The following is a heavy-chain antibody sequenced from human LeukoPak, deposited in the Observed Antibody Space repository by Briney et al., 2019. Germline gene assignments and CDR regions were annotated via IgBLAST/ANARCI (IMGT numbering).Heavy chain of an antibody. J-gene: IGHJ3*02. CDR3: ARPPSRGENDAFDI. CDR2: IYPGDSDT. V-gene: IGHV5-51*01. D-gene: IGHD3-16*01. CDR1: GYRFTTYW. Sequence: PGESLKISCKGSGYRFTTYWIGWVRQMPGKGLEWMGIIYPGDSDTRYSPSFQGQVTLSADKSISTAYLQWSSLKASDTAMYYCARPPSRGENDAFDIWGQGTMVTVSS.